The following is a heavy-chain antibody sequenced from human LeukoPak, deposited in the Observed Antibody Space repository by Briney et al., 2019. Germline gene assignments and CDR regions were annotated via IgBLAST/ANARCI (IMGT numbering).Heavy chain of an antibody. CDR3: ARGFTMVRGPYGWFDP. J-gene: IGHJ5*02. D-gene: IGHD3-10*01. CDR1: GDSINNYY. CDR2: IYTSGST. V-gene: IGHV4-4*07. Sequence: SETLSLTCTVSGDSINNYYWSWIRQAAGKGLGWIWRIYTSGSTNYNPSLKSRVTVSVDTSKNQLSLKLSSVTVAGTAVYYCARGFTMVRGPYGWFDPWGQGAQVTVSS.